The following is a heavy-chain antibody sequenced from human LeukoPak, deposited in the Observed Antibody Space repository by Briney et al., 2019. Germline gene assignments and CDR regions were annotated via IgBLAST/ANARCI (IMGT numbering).Heavy chain of an antibody. J-gene: IGHJ4*02. CDR2: IKQDGSQI. CDR1: GVPLSYHL. CDR3: ARVARFVTAWHGVWEY. D-gene: IGHD3-16*01. Sequence: GSLRILWSAPGVPLSYHLMNLVPQAPREGLEWVANIKQDGSQIYYVGSVNGRFTISRDNAKSSLSLQMNTLRADDTAVYYCARVARFVTAWHGVWEYWGQGTLVTVSS. V-gene: IGHV3-7*05.